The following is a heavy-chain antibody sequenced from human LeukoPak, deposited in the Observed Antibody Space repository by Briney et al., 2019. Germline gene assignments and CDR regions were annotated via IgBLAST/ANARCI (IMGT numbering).Heavy chain of an antibody. V-gene: IGHV4-39*01. CDR1: RVSISSTSNF. CDR2: IYYSGST. J-gene: IGHJ3*02. Sequence: SETLSLTCTVSRVSISSTSNFWGWIRQPPGKGLEWIGTIYYSGSTYYNPSLKSRVTMSVDTSRNQFSLKLSSVNAADTAVYYCAKAGVRYYDSSGPHAFDIWGQGTMVTVSS. CDR3: AKAGVRYYDSSGPHAFDI. D-gene: IGHD3-22*01.